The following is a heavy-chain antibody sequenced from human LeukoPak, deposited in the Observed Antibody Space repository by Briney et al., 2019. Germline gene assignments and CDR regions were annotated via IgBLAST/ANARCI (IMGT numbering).Heavy chain of an antibody. D-gene: IGHD3-16*01. CDR1: GFTFSSYT. CDR3: ARDRYPLGSYAPPFDY. V-gene: IGHV3-21*01. Sequence: GGSLRLSCPASGFTFSSYTMNWVRRAPGKGLEWVSCITSRSGDIYYADSVRGRFTISRDNAKNSLYLQMNSLRVEDTAVYYCARDRYPLGSYAPPFDYWGQGTLVTVSS. J-gene: IGHJ4*02. CDR2: ITSRSGDI.